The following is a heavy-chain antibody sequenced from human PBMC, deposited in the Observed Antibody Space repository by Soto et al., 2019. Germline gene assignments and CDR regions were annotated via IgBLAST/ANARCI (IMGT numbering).Heavy chain of an antibody. V-gene: IGHV3-30*18. CDR2: ISYDGSNK. J-gene: IGHJ4*02. Sequence: GGSLRLSCAASGFTFSSYGMHWVRQAPGKGLEWVAVISYDGSNKNYADSVKGRFTISRDNSKNTLYLQMNSLRAEDTAVYYCAKDSAIRYYFDYWGQGTLVTVSS. CDR3: AKDSAIRYYFDY. CDR1: GFTFSSYG. D-gene: IGHD1-26*01.